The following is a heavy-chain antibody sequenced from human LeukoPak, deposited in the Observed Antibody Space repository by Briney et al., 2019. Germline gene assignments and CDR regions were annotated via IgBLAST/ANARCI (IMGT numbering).Heavy chain of an antibody. V-gene: IGHV1-69*05. Sequence: SVKLSCKASGGTFSSYAISWVRQAPGQGLEWMGGIIPIFGTANYAQKFQGRVTITTDESTSTAYMELSSLSSEDTAVYYCAREEGGSRGYKQAYYYYMDVWGKGTTVTVSS. J-gene: IGHJ6*03. CDR3: AREEGGSRGYKQAYYYYMDV. CDR2: IIPIFGTA. D-gene: IGHD2-15*01. CDR1: GGTFSSYA.